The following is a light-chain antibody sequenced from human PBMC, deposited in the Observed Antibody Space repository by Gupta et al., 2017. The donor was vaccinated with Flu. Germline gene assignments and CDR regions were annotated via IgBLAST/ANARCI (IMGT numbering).Light chain of an antibody. Sequence: QSVLTQPPSVSGAPGQRVPLSCTGSNSNIGVGYDVHWYQQLPGTAPKLLIYSNNNRPSGVPDRFSGSRSGASASLAITGLQAEDEADYYCQSYDSSLSGSWVFGGGTKLTVL. V-gene: IGLV1-40*01. CDR1: NSNIGVGYD. CDR3: QSYDSSLSGSWV. J-gene: IGLJ3*02. CDR2: SNN.